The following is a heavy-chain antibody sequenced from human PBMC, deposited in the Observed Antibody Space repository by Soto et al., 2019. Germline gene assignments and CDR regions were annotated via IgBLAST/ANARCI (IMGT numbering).Heavy chain of an antibody. CDR3: AREVVPAATHYYYYGMDV. J-gene: IGHJ6*02. CDR1: GFTFSSYG. V-gene: IGHV3-33*01. D-gene: IGHD2-2*01. Sequence: PGGSLRLSCAASGFTFSSYGMHWVRQAPGKGLEWVAVIWYDGSNKYYADSVKGRFTISRDNSKNTLYLQMNSLRAEDTAVYYCAREVVPAATHYYYYGMDVWGQGTTVTVSS. CDR2: IWYDGSNK.